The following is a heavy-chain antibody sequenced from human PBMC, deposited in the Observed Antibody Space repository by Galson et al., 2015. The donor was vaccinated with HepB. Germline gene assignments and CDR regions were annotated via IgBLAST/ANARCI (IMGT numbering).Heavy chain of an antibody. Sequence: SETLSLTCTVSGVSISSSSYYWGWIRQPPGKGLEWVASIYYNGCTHYNPSLESRVTISADTSKNQFSLRLSSVTAADTAVYYCVRHRNADYYYHMDVWGQGTTVTVSS. CDR3: VRHRNADYYYHMDV. J-gene: IGHJ6*02. V-gene: IGHV4-39*01. CDR1: GVSISSSSYY. CDR2: IYYNGCT.